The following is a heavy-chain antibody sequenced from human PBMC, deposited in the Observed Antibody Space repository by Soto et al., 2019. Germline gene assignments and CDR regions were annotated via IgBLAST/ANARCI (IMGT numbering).Heavy chain of an antibody. CDR1: GYSFANYW. CDR3: GRHAYIGGLDV. V-gene: IGHV5-10-1*01. Sequence: PGESLKISCQGSGYSFANYWISWVRQMPGKGLEWMGRFNPSDSYTDYNPSFQGHVTISADKSISTAYVQWSSLKASDTAMYFCGRHAYIGGLDVWGQGTAVTVSS. D-gene: IGHD2-15*01. J-gene: IGHJ6*02. CDR2: FNPSDSYT.